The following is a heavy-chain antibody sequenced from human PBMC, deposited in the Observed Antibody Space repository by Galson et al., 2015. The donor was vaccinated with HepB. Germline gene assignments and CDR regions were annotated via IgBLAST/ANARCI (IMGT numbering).Heavy chain of an antibody. CDR3: AKVAFYDYWSGYWGAFDL. D-gene: IGHD3-3*01. CDR1: GSKFNDYA. J-gene: IGHJ3*01. Sequence: SLRLSCAASGSKFNDYAMNWVRQVPGKGLEWVSDISSSGDTTYYADSVKGRFTISRDNSRNTLHLQMNSLRDDDTAVYYCAKVAFYDYWSGYWGAFDLWGQGTMVTVSS. CDR2: ISSSGDTT. V-gene: IGHV3-23*01.